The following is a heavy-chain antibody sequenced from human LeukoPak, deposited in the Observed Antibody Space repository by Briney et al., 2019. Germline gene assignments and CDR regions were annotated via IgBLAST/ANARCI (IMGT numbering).Heavy chain of an antibody. Sequence: GASVKVSCKASGYTFTSYDINWVRQATGQGLEWMGWMNPNNGNTNYAQKLQGRVTMTTDTSTSTAYMELRSLRSDDTAVYYCARDIVLRYFDWLFLDYWGQGTLVTVSS. D-gene: IGHD3-9*01. J-gene: IGHJ4*02. V-gene: IGHV1-18*01. CDR3: ARDIVLRYFDWLFLDY. CDR2: MNPNNGNT. CDR1: GYTFTSYD.